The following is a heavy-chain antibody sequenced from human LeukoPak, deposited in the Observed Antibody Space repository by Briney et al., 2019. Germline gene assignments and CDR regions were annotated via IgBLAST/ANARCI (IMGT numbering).Heavy chain of an antibody. CDR1: GGSISSYY. D-gene: IGHD3-16*01. Sequence: SETLSLTCTVSGGSISSYYWSRIRQPPGKGLEWIGYIYYSGSTDYNPSLESRVTISVDTSKNQFSLKLSSVTAADTAVYYCASWGSSAFDYWGQGTLVTVSS. CDR2: IYYSGST. V-gene: IGHV4-59*01. J-gene: IGHJ4*02. CDR3: ASWGSSAFDY.